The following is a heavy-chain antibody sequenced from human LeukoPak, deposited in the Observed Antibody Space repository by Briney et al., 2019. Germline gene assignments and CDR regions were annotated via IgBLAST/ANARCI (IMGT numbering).Heavy chain of an antibody. D-gene: IGHD4-11*01. V-gene: IGHV4-59*08. J-gene: IGHJ4*02. Sequence: PSETLPLTCTVSGGSISSYYWSWIRQPPGKGLEWIGYIYYSGSTNYNPSLKSRVTISVDTSKNQFSLKLSSVTAADTAVYYCARRSRRHDYSADYFDYWGQGTLVTVSS. CDR1: GGSISSYY. CDR2: IYYSGST. CDR3: ARRSRRHDYSADYFDY.